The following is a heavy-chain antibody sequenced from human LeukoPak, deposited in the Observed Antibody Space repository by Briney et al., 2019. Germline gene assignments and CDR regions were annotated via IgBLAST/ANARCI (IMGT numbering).Heavy chain of an antibody. J-gene: IGHJ4*02. D-gene: IGHD3-3*01. CDR1: GGSISSSSYY. CDR3: ARLEAY. V-gene: IGHV4-39*01. CDR2: IYYSGST. Sequence: KPSETLSLTCTVSGGSISSSSYYWGWIRQPPGKGLEWIGSIYYSGSTYYNPSLKSRVTISVDTSKSRLYLKLSSVTAADTAVYYCARLEAYWGQGTLVTVSS.